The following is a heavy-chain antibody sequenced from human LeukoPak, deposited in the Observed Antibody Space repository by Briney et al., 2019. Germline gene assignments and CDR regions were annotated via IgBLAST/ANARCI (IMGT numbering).Heavy chain of an antibody. CDR1: GFTFSSYS. Sequence: PGGSLRLSCAASGFTFSSYSMNWVRQAPGKGLEWVSSISSSSSYIYYADSVKGRFTISRDNSKNTLYLQMNSLRAEDTAVYYCARVWQLAHAFDIWGQGTMVTVSS. CDR3: ARVWQLAHAFDI. V-gene: IGHV3-21*01. J-gene: IGHJ3*02. CDR2: ISSSSSYI. D-gene: IGHD6-6*01.